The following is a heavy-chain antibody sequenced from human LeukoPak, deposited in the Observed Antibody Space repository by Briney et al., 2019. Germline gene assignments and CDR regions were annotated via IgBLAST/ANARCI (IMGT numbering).Heavy chain of an antibody. J-gene: IGHJ4*02. CDR1: GFIFSNYG. D-gene: IGHD5-18*01. Sequence: GGSLRLSCEASGFIFSNYGMHWVRQAPGKGLEWVAFIRYDGSNKYYADSVKGRFTISRDNSKNTLYLQMNSLRAEDTAVYYCAKDLSEYSYALEPYPDFWGQGTLVTVSS. CDR3: AKDLSEYSYALEPYPDF. V-gene: IGHV3-30*02. CDR2: IRYDGSNK.